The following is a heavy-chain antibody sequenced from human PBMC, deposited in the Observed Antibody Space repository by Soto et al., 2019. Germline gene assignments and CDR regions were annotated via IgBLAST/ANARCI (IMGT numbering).Heavy chain of an antibody. Sequence: GASAKVSCKASGGTFSSYASSWVRQAPGQGLEWMGGIIPIFGTANYAQKFQGRVTITADESTSTAYMELSSLRSEDTAVYYCARVQTTFHDAFDIWGQGTMVTVSS. CDR1: GGTFSSYA. J-gene: IGHJ3*02. D-gene: IGHD4-17*01. V-gene: IGHV1-69*13. CDR2: IIPIFGTA. CDR3: ARVQTTFHDAFDI.